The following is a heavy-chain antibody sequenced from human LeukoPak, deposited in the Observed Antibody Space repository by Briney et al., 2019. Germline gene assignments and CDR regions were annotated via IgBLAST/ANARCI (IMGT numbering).Heavy chain of an antibody. J-gene: IGHJ4*02. Sequence: SETLSLTCAVYGGSFSGYYWRWIRQPLVKGLEWIGEINHSGSTNYNPSLKSRVTISVDTSRNQFSMKLSSVTAAGTAVYYCARDSRLLWFGESLDYWGQGTLVTVSS. CDR2: INHSGST. D-gene: IGHD3-10*01. CDR3: ARDSRLLWFGESLDY. CDR1: GGSFSGYY. V-gene: IGHV4-34*01.